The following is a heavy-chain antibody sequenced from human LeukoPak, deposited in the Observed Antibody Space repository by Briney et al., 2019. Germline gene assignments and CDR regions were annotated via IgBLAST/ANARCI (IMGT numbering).Heavy chain of an antibody. J-gene: IGHJ4*02. CDR1: GGPINSYY. Sequence: SETLSLTCTVSGGPINSYYWSWIRQPPGKGLEWIGYIYYSGSTNYNPSLKSRVTISVDTSKSQFSLNLRSVTAADTAVYYCARGPSSGYSYGWGQGTLVTVSS. V-gene: IGHV4-59*08. CDR3: ARGPSSGYSYG. D-gene: IGHD5-18*01. CDR2: IYYSGST.